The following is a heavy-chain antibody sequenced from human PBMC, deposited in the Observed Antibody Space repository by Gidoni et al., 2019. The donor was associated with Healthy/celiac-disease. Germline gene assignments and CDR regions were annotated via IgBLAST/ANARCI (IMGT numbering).Heavy chain of an antibody. D-gene: IGHD3-10*01. J-gene: IGHJ6*02. CDR3: ARDWYREGYYYYGMDV. Sequence: QVHLVQSGAEVKKPVSSVKVSCKPSEGTFTSYAISWVRQAPGQGLEWMGGIITIFGTANYAQKFQGRVTITADKSTSTAYMELSSLRSEDTAVYYCARDWYREGYYYYGMDVWGQGTTVTVSS. CDR1: EGTFTSYA. V-gene: IGHV1-69*06. CDR2: IITIFGTA.